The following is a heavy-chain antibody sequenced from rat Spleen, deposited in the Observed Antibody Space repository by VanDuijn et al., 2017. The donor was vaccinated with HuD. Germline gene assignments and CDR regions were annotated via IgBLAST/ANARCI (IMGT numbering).Heavy chain of an antibody. CDR1: GFTFSNYD. V-gene: IGHV5S13*01. Sequence: EVQLVESGGGLVQPGRSLKLSCAASGFTFSNYDMAWVRQAPTKGLEWIASISSGGGNTYYRDSVKGRFTISRDNAKNTQYLQMDSLRSEDTATYYCARRGLEYFDYWGQGVMVTVSS. J-gene: IGHJ2*01. CDR2: ISSGGGNT. D-gene: IGHD4-2*01. CDR3: ARRGLEYFDY.